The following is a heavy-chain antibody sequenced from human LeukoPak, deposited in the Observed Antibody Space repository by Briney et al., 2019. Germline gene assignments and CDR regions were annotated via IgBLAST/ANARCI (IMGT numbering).Heavy chain of an antibody. J-gene: IGHJ4*02. V-gene: IGHV3-23*01. D-gene: IGHD6-6*01. CDR2: MSYSGSST. Sequence: GGSLRLSCAASGFTFSSYAMSWVRQAPGKGLEWVTAMSYSGSSTYYADSVKGRFTISRDNSRNTLYLQMNSLRADDTAVYYCAKDRSSSFSGFLEYWGQGTLVTVSS. CDR1: GFTFSSYA. CDR3: AKDRSSSFSGFLEY.